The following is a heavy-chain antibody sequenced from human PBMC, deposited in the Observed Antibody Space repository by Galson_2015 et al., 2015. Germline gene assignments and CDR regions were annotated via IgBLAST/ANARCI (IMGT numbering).Heavy chain of an antibody. CDR3: ANPRYGSGSYYAPFDY. Sequence: SLRLSCAASGFTFSSYAMSWVRQAPGKGLEWVSAISGSGGSTYYADSVKGRFTISRDNSKNTLYLQMNSLRAEDTAVYYCANPRYGSGSYYAPFDYWGQGTLVTVSS. D-gene: IGHD3-10*01. CDR1: GFTFSSYA. V-gene: IGHV3-23*01. J-gene: IGHJ4*02. CDR2: ISGSGGST.